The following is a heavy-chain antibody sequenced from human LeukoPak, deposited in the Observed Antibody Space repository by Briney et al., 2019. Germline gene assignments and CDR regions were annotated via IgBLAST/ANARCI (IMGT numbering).Heavy chain of an antibody. D-gene: IGHD3-3*01. CDR2: INAGNGNT. CDR1: GYIFTSYA. V-gene: IGHV1-3*01. CDR3: ASIELEVDAFDI. Sequence: GASVKVSCKASGYIFTSYAMHWVRQAPGQRLEWMGWINAGNGNTKYSQEFQGRVTITRDTSASTAYMELSSLRSDDTAVYYCASIELEVDAFDIWGQGTMVTVSS. J-gene: IGHJ3*02.